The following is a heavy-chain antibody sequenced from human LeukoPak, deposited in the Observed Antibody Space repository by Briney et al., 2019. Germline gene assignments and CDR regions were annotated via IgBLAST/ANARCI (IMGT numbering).Heavy chain of an antibody. V-gene: IGHV3-48*03. CDR3: AGKSRDGYYDGRFDL. CDR2: ISTTGKTT. D-gene: IGHD5-24*01. Sequence: PGGSLRLSCAASGFTFSTYEMNWVRQAPGKGLEWVSYISTTGKTTCYADSVQGRFTISRDNAKNSLYLQMNSLRAEDTALYYCAGKSRDGYYDGRFDLWGQGTLVTVSS. CDR1: GFTFSTYE. J-gene: IGHJ4*02.